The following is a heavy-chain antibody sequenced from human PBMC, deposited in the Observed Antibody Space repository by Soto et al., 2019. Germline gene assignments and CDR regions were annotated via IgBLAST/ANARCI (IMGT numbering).Heavy chain of an antibody. J-gene: IGHJ4*02. CDR3: ARRSVAVAGAFDY. CDR1: SGSLSSSNW. Sequence: SETLSLTCAVSSGSLSSSNWWSWVRQPPGKGLEWIGEIYHSGSTNYNPSLKSRVTISVDKSKNQFSLKPSSVTAADTAVYYCARRSVAVAGAFDYCGQGTLVTVSA. CDR2: IYHSGST. V-gene: IGHV4-4*02. D-gene: IGHD6-19*01.